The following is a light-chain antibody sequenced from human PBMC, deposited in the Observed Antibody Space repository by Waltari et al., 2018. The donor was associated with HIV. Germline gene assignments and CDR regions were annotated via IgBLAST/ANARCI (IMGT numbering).Light chain of an antibody. V-gene: IGLV1-47*01. Sequence: QSVLTQPPSASGTPGQRVTIPCSGASSNIVSNYVYWYQELPGTAPKLLIYRTDQRPSGVPDRFSGSKSGTSASLAISGLRSEDEADYYCAAWDDSLSALFGGGTKLTVL. J-gene: IGLJ2*01. CDR1: SSNIVSNY. CDR3: AAWDDSLSAL. CDR2: RTD.